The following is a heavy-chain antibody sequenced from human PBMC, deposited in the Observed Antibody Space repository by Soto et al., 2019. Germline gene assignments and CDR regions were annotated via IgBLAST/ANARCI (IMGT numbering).Heavy chain of an antibody. J-gene: IGHJ4*02. Sequence: EVQLLESGGGLVQPGGSLSLSCAASGFTFSSYAMSWVRQAPGKGLEWISAVSGSGVSTYDADSVKGRFTTSRDNSKDTLYLQMNNLRAEDTAVYYCAKPPDYNWNDYWGQGTLVTVSS. D-gene: IGHD1-20*01. CDR1: GFTFSSYA. V-gene: IGHV3-23*01. CDR2: VSGSGVST. CDR3: AKPPDYNWNDY.